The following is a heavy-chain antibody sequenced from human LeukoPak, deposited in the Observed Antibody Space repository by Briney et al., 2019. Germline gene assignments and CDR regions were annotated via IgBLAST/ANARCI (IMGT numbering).Heavy chain of an antibody. D-gene: IGHD5-12*01. V-gene: IGHV3-21*01. CDR3: AKSLVDIVATSPYYFDY. J-gene: IGHJ4*02. CDR1: GFTFSSYS. Sequence: PGGSLRLSCAASGFTFSSYSMNWVRQAPGKGLEWVSSISSSSSYIYYADSVKGRFTISRDNAKNSLYLQMNSLRAEDTAVYYCAKSLVDIVATSPYYFDYWGQGTLVTVSS. CDR2: ISSSSSYI.